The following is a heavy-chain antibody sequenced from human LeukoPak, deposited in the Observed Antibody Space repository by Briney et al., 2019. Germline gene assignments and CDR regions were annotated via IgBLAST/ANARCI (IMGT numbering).Heavy chain of an antibody. CDR3: AKGSGSYQELYYFDY. CDR2: ISWNSGSI. V-gene: IGHV3-9*01. J-gene: IGHJ4*02. D-gene: IGHD1-26*01. Sequence: GGSLRLSCAASGFTFDDCAMRWVRQAPGKGLEWVSGISWNSGSIGYADSVKGRFTISRDNAKNSLYLQMNSLRAEDTALYYCAKGSGSYQELYYFDYWGQGTLVTVSS. CDR1: GFTFDDCA.